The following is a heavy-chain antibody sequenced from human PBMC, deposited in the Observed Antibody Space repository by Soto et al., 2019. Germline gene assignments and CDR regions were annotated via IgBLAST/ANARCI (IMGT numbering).Heavy chain of an antibody. Sequence: QVQLVESGGGVVQPGRSLRLSCAASGFTFSSYAMHWVRQAPGKGLEWVAVISYDGSNKYYADSVKGRFTISRDNSKNTLYLQMNSLRAEDTAVYSCARVHHRGSSWYGSYYYGMDVWGQGTTVTVSS. V-gene: IGHV3-30-3*01. CDR2: ISYDGSNK. D-gene: IGHD6-13*01. CDR1: GFTFSSYA. CDR3: ARVHHRGSSWYGSYYYGMDV. J-gene: IGHJ6*02.